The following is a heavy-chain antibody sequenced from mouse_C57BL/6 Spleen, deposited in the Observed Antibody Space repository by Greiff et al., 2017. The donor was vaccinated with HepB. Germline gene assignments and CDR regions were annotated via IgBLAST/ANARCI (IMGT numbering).Heavy chain of an antibody. D-gene: IGHD1-1*01. CDR2: INPNYGTT. Sequence: VHVKQSGPELVKPGASVKISCKASGYSFTDYNMNWVKQSNGKSLEWIGVINPNYGTTSYNQKFKGKATLTVDQSSSTAYMQLNSLTSEDSAVYYCARGHYGSSYGYFDVWGTGTTVTVSS. V-gene: IGHV1-39*01. CDR3: ARGHYGSSYGYFDV. J-gene: IGHJ1*03. CDR1: GYSFTDYN.